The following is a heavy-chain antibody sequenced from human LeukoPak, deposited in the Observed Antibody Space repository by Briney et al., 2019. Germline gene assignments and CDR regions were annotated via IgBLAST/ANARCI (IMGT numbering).Heavy chain of an antibody. CDR3: ARVPRGDDYQWGYDSSGYYYSSNAFGI. Sequence: GASVKVSCKASGYTFTSYGISWVRQAPGQGLEWMGWISAYNGNTNYAQKLQGRVTMTTDTSTSTAYMELRSLRSDDTAVYYCARVPRGDDYQWGYDSSGYYYSSNAFGIWGQGTMVTVSS. CDR2: ISAYNGNT. J-gene: IGHJ3*02. V-gene: IGHV1-18*01. CDR1: GYTFTSYG. D-gene: IGHD3-22*01.